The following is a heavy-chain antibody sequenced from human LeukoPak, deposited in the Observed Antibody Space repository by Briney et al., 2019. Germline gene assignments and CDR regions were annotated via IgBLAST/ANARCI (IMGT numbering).Heavy chain of an antibody. Sequence: GGSLRLSCAASGFTVTSNYMSWVRQAPGKGLEWVSGISWNSGSIGYADSVKGRFTISRDNAKNSLYLQMNSLRAEDTALYYCAKEGGYSYGHFDYWGQGTLVTVSS. CDR2: ISWNSGSI. CDR1: GFTVTSNY. CDR3: AKEGGYSYGHFDY. J-gene: IGHJ4*02. V-gene: IGHV3-9*01. D-gene: IGHD5-18*01.